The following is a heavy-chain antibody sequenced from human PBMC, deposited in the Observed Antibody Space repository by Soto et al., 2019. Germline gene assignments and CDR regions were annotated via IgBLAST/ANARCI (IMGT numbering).Heavy chain of an antibody. CDR3: ARETGPQGFKYDFWSGYSYPHYYGMDV. Sequence: PSETLSLTCTVSGGSISSYYWSWIRQPPGKGLEWIGYIYYSGSTNYNPSLKSRVTISVDTSKNQFSLKLSSVTAADTAVYYCARETGPQGFKYDFWSGYSYPHYYGMDVWGQGTTVTVSS. CDR2: IYYSGST. CDR1: GGSISSYY. V-gene: IGHV4-59*01. J-gene: IGHJ6*02. D-gene: IGHD3-3*01.